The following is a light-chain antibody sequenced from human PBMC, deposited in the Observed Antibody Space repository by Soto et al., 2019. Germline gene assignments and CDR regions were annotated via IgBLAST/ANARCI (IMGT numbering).Light chain of an antibody. CDR3: LQDYNYPFT. Sequence: EIVMTQSPATLSVSPGARATLSCRASQSVSSNLAWYQQKPGQAPRLLIYGASTRATGIPARFSGSGSGTEFTLTISSLQSEDSAAYYCLQDYNYPFTFGQGTKVDI. J-gene: IGKJ2*01. CDR2: GAS. CDR1: QSVSSN. V-gene: IGKV3-15*01.